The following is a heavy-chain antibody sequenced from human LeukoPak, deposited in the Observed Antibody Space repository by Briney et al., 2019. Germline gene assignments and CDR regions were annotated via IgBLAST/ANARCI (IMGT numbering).Heavy chain of an antibody. Sequence: SETLSLTCTVSGGSISTYYWSWIRQPPGKGLEWIGYIYYSGSTNYNPSLKSRVTISVDTSKNQFSLKLSSVTAADTAVYYCARLYYYGSGSYSAVTPYFDYWGQGTLVTVSS. D-gene: IGHD3-10*01. J-gene: IGHJ4*02. CDR1: GGSISTYY. V-gene: IGHV4-59*12. CDR2: IYYSGST. CDR3: ARLYYYGSGSYSAVTPYFDY.